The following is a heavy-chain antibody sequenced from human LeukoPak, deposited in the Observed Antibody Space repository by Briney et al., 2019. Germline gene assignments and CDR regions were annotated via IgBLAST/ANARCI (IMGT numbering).Heavy chain of an antibody. Sequence: PGGSLRLSCAASGFTFSSYSMNWVRQAPGKGLEWVSYNSSSSSTIYYADSVKGRFTISRDSAKNSLYLLMNSLRAEDTAVYYCARDLRLGATTPVDYWGQGTLVTVSS. CDR2: NSSSSSTI. D-gene: IGHD1-26*01. V-gene: IGHV3-48*01. J-gene: IGHJ4*02. CDR3: ARDLRLGATTPVDY. CDR1: GFTFSSYS.